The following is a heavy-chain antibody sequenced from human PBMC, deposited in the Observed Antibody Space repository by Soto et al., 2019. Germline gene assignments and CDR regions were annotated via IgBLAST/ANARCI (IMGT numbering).Heavy chain of an antibody. CDR2: TYYRSKWYN. CDR3: ASEAIFGVVISAFYYDYGMDV. J-gene: IGHJ6*02. D-gene: IGHD3-3*01. Sequence: RSQTLSLTCAISGDSVSSNSAAWNWIRQSPSRGLEWLGRTYYRSKWYNDYAVSVKSRITINPDTSKNQFSLQLNSVTPEDTAVYYCASEAIFGVVISAFYYDYGMDVWGQGSTVT. CDR1: GDSVSSNSAA. V-gene: IGHV6-1*01.